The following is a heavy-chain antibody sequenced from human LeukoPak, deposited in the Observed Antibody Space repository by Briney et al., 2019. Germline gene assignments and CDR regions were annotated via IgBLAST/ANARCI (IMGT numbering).Heavy chain of an antibody. Sequence: GGSLRLSCAASGFTFDDYAMHWVRQAPGKGLEWVSGISWNSGSIGYADSVKGRFTISRDNAKNSLYLQMNSLRAEDTALYYCAKDPLGMRYFDYWGQGTLVTVSS. D-gene: IGHD3-16*01. CDR3: AKDPLGMRYFDY. V-gene: IGHV3-9*01. CDR1: GFTFDDYA. CDR2: ISWNSGSI. J-gene: IGHJ4*02.